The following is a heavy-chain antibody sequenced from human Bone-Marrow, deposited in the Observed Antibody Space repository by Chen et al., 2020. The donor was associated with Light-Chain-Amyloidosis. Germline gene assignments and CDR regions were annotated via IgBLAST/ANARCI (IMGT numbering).Heavy chain of an antibody. CDR1: GYTFSNHG. Sequence: QVQLVQSGAEVKEPGASVRVSCKTSGYTFSNHGITWVRQAPGQGLEWMGWISGYNGNANYAQKFQGRVTMTTDTSTSTAYMELRSLRSDDTAVYYCARGRVRFGELYDAFDIWGHGTMVTVSS. CDR2: ISGYNGNA. J-gene: IGHJ3*02. CDR3: ARGRVRFGELYDAFDI. V-gene: IGHV1-18*01. D-gene: IGHD3-10*01.